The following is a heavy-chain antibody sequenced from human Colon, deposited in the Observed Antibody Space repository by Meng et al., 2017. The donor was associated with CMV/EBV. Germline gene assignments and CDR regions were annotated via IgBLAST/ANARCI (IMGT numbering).Heavy chain of an antibody. CDR3: ARAYDFWSGYSYYFDD. CDR2: INPNSGGT. J-gene: IGHJ4*02. Sequence: ASVKVSCKASGYTFTGYYMHWVRQAPGQGLEWMGWINPNSGGTNYAQKFQGRVTMTRDTSISTAYMELSRLRSDDTAVYYCARAYDFWSGYSYYFDDWGQGTLVTVSS. V-gene: IGHV1-2*02. CDR1: GYTFTGYY. D-gene: IGHD3-3*01.